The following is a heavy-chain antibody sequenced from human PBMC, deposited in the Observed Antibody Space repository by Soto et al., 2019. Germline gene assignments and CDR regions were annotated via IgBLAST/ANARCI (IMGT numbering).Heavy chain of an antibody. CDR2: SNAGNGNT. D-gene: IGHD6-13*01. V-gene: IGHV1-3*02. J-gene: IGHJ4*02. CDR3: AGQYSSSWYLYYYFDY. Sequence: ASVKVSCKASGYTFTSYAMHWVRQAPGQRLEWMGWSNAGNGNTKYSQEFQGRVTITRDTSASTAYMELSSLRSEDMAVYYCAGQYSSSWYLYYYFDYWGQGTLVTVSS. CDR1: GYTFTSYA.